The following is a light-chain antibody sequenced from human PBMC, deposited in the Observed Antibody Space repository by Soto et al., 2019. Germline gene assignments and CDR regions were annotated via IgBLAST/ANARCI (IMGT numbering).Light chain of an antibody. CDR1: QSVSSY. V-gene: IGKV3-11*01. CDR3: QHRSILQGLT. CDR2: DAS. Sequence: EIVLTHSPATLSLSPGERATLSCRASQSVSSYLAWYQQKPGQAPRLLIYDASNRATGIPARFSGSGSGTDFTLTISSLEPEDFAVYYCQHRSILQGLTFGGATTADIK. J-gene: IGKJ4*01.